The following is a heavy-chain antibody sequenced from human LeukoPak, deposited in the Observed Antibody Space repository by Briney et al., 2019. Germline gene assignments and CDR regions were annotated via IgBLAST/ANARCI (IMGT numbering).Heavy chain of an antibody. CDR2: ISSSSSYI. J-gene: IGHJ5*02. Sequence: PGGSLRLSCAASGFTFSSYSMNWVRQAPGKGLEWVSSISSSSSYIYYADSVKGRFTISRDNAKNSLYLQMNSLRAEDTAVYYCASEIIYYDTSGLPWGQGTLVTVSS. CDR1: GFTFSSYS. V-gene: IGHV3-21*01. D-gene: IGHD3-22*01. CDR3: ASEIIYYDTSGLP.